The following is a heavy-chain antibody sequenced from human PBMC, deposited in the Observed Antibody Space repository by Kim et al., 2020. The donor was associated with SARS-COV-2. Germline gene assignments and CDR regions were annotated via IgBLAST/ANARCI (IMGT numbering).Heavy chain of an antibody. CDR3: ARDYYGDYYFDY. D-gene: IGHD4-17*01. CDR1: GFTFSSYT. Sequence: GGSLRLSCVASGFTFSSYTMNWVRQAPGKGLEWVSSISSSSSYIYYADSVKGRFTISRDNAKNSLYLQMNSLRAEDTAVYYCARDYYGDYYFDYWGQGTLVTVSS. CDR2: ISSSSSYI. J-gene: IGHJ4*02. V-gene: IGHV3-21*01.